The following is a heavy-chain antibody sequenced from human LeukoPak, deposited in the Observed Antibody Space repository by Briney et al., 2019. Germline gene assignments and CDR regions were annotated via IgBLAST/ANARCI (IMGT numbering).Heavy chain of an antibody. CDR3: ARHVGISF. J-gene: IGHJ4*02. Sequence: GALRLSCTTSGFTFCGAWVTWVRQAAGEGLEWVANIREDGTEKNYVDSVKGRFTISRDNAKNSLFLQMSNLRDDDTAIYYCARHVGISFWGQGTLVTVSS. CDR1: GFTFCGAW. CDR2: IREDGTEK. D-gene: IGHD7-27*01. V-gene: IGHV3-7*01.